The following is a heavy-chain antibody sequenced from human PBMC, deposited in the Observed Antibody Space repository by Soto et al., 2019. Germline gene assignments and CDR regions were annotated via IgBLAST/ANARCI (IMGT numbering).Heavy chain of an antibody. J-gene: IGHJ4*02. CDR3: VANVVVTATGSDY. CDR2: IIPIFGTA. CDR1: GGTFSSYA. D-gene: IGHD2-21*02. Sequence: ASVKVSCKASGGTFSSYAISWVRQAPGQGLEWMGGIIPIFGTANYAQKFQGRVTITADESTSAAYMELSSLRSEDTAVYYCVANVVVTATGSDYWGQGTLVTVSS. V-gene: IGHV1-69*13.